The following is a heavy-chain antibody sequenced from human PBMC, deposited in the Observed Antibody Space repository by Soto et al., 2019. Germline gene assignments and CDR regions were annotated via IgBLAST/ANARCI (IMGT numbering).Heavy chain of an antibody. CDR1: GDSISSYS. Sequence: SETLSLTCSVSGDSISSYSWSLIRQPAGKGLECLGRVYRGTSNYNPSLKSRLIMSLDTAKNQFSLNLRSVTAAHTAVYYCARESLQETITMTVVIDHWGQGTQVTVSS. J-gene: IGHJ4*02. V-gene: IGHV4-4*07. CDR2: VYRGTS. D-gene: IGHD3-22*01. CDR3: ARESLQETITMTVVIDH.